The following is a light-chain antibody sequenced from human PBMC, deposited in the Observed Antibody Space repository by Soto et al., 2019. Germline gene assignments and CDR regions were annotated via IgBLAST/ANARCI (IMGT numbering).Light chain of an antibody. CDR2: DAS. CDR3: QQYNNWPLT. J-gene: IGKJ4*01. Sequence: EIVLTQSPATLSLSPGERATLSCRASQSVSSYLAWYQQKAGQAPRLLIYDASNRATGIPARFSGRGSGTDFTLTISSLQSEDFAVYYCQQYNNWPLTFGGGTKVDIK. CDR1: QSVSSY. V-gene: IGKV3-11*01.